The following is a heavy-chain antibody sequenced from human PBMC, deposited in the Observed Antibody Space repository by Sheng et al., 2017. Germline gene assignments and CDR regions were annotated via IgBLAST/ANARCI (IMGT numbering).Heavy chain of an antibody. CDR3: ARQRGTEEVFDY. CDR2: IYHSGNS. Sequence: QLQLQESGSGLVKPSQTLSLTCAVSGGSISSGGYSWSWIRQPPGKGLEWIGHIYHSGNSYYNPTLKSRVTISIDRSETQFSLKLSSVTAADTAVYYCARQRGTEEVFDYWGQGTLVTVSS. D-gene: IGHD6-25*01. V-gene: IGHV4-30-2*01. J-gene: IGHJ4*02. CDR1: GGSISSGGYS.